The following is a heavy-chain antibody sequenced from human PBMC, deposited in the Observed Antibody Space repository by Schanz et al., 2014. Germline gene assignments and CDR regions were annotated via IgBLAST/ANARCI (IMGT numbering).Heavy chain of an antibody. CDR2: FT. CDR3: ARRSPENMIRGELDY. V-gene: IGHV1-2*06. CDR1: GYSFSAYY. Sequence: QVQLVQSGAELKNPGASVKVSCKASGYSFSAYYIHWMRQAPGQGLEWLGRFTHISQKFQGRVTMTRDTSSNTAYMELNSLRSDDTAVYYCARRSPENMIRGELDYWGQGTLVTVSS. D-gene: IGHD3-10*01. J-gene: IGHJ4*02.